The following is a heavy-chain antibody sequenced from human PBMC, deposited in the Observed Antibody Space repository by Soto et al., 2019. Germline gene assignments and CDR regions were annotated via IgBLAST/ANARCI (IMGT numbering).Heavy chain of an antibody. CDR2: IGTDGDT. Sequence: EVQLVESGGGLVQPGGSLRLSCAASGFTFSSYDMHWVHQATGKGLEWVSAIGTDGDTYYPGSVKGRFTISRENAKNSLYLQMNSLRAGDTAVYYCARTNYRGSADAFDIWGQGTMVTVSS. D-gene: IGHD4-4*01. CDR1: GFTFSSYD. J-gene: IGHJ3*02. V-gene: IGHV3-13*01. CDR3: ARTNYRGSADAFDI.